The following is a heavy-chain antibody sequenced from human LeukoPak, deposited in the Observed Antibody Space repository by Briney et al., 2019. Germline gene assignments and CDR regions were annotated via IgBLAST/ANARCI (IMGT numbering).Heavy chain of an antibody. Sequence: PGGTLRLSCATSGFTFSNAWMNWVRQAPGKGLEWVGRIRSNSDGGTIDYAAPVKGRFTLSRDDSKTTLYLQMNSLQTEDTAVYYCATDFYDSTWGQGTLVTVSS. CDR1: GFTFSNAW. CDR2: IRSNSDGGTI. CDR3: ATDFYDST. D-gene: IGHD3-22*01. V-gene: IGHV3-15*07. J-gene: IGHJ5*02.